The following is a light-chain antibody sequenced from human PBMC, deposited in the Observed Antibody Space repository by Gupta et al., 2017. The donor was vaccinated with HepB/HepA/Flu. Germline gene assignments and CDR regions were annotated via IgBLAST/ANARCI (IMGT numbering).Light chain of an antibody. CDR1: SSNIGAGYD. Sequence: SALSQPPSVSGAPGQRVTISCPRSSSNIGAGYDVHWYQQLPATAPKLLIYGNSNRPSGVPDRFSGSKSGTSASLAITGLQAEDEADYYCQSYDSSLSGSVVFGGGTKLTVL. V-gene: IGLV1-40*01. J-gene: IGLJ2*01. CDR3: QSYDSSLSGSVV. CDR2: GNS.